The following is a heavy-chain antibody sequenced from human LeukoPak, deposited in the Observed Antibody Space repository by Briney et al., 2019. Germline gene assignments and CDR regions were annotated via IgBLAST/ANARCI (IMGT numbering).Heavy chain of an antibody. CDR3: AKASLLWFGELFPYYYYGMDV. J-gene: IGHJ6*02. Sequence: GGSLRLSCAASGFTFSSYAMSWVRQAPGKGLEWVSAMSGSGGSTYYADSVKGRFTISRDNSKNTLYLQMNSLRAEDTAVYYCAKASLLWFGELFPYYYYGMDVWGQGTTVTVSS. V-gene: IGHV3-23*01. D-gene: IGHD3-10*01. CDR1: GFTFSSYA. CDR2: MSGSGGST.